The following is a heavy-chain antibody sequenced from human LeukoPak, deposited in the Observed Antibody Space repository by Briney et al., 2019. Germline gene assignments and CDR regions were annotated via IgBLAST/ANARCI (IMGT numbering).Heavy chain of an antibody. Sequence: ASVKVSCKTSGYSFIDYYIHWVRQAPGQGLEWMGWSSVYNGNTNYAQKFQGRVTMTTDTSTSTAYMELRTLISDDTAVYYCAKGRRVDADDHFDYWGQGTLVTVSS. D-gene: IGHD1-1*01. V-gene: IGHV1-18*04. J-gene: IGHJ4*02. CDR3: AKGRRVDADDHFDY. CDR2: SSVYNGNT. CDR1: GYSFIDYY.